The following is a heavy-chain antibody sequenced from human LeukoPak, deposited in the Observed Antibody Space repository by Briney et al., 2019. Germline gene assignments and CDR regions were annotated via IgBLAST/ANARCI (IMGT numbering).Heavy chain of an antibody. D-gene: IGHD3-22*01. J-gene: IGHJ4*02. Sequence: PGGSLRLSCAGSGFTFSSYLIHWVRQAPGKRLVWVTHINNDGSGTHYADSVKGRFTISRDNATNTLYLQMNSLRAEVTAVYYCVKDLGSNYYDSSSYFDYWGQGTLVTVSS. V-gene: IGHV3-74*01. CDR1: GFTFSSYL. CDR3: VKDLGSNYYDSSSYFDY. CDR2: INNDGSGT.